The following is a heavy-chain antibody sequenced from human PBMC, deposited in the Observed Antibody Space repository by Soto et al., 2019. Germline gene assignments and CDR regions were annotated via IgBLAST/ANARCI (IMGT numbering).Heavy chain of an antibody. CDR1: GGSISSTNG. Sequence: QVQLQESGPGLVKPSGTLSLTCAVSGGSISSTNGWTWVRQSPGRGLEWIGEIYHSGTTNYSPSLKRRVNIAVDMSTNHLSLTLNSVTAADTAVYYCAFPATADFDYWGKGILVTVSS. V-gene: IGHV4-4*02. CDR3: AFPATADFDY. D-gene: IGHD6-13*01. J-gene: IGHJ4*02. CDR2: IYHSGTT.